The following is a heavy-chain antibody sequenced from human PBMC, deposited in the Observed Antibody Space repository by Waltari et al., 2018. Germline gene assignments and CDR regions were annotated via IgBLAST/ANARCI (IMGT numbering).Heavy chain of an antibody. CDR3: ARDQGGRFIY. V-gene: IGHV3-48*01. D-gene: IGHD3-16*01. CDR2: MISSSSTI. J-gene: IGHJ4*02. CDR1: GFTFSSYS. Sequence: EVQLVESGGGLVQPVGSLRLSCAASGFTFSSYSMNWVRQAPGKGGELVSYMISSSSTIYYADSVNGRFTISRDNAKNSLYLQMNSLRAEDTAVYYCARDQGGRFIYWGQGTLVTVSS.